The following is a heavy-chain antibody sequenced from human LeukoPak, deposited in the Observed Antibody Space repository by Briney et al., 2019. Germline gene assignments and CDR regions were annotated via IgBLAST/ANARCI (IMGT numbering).Heavy chain of an antibody. V-gene: IGHV3-21*01. CDR3: ARDPPLGSCSTISCPHLDY. J-gene: IGHJ4*02. D-gene: IGHD2-2*01. Sequence: GGSLRLSCAASGCTFSRYSMNWVRQAPGKGLEWVSSISSSSSFIYYADSVKGRFTISRDNAKNSLYLQMNSLRAEDTAVYYCARDPPLGSCSTISCPHLDYWGQGTLVTVSS. CDR1: GCTFSRYS. CDR2: ISSSSSFI.